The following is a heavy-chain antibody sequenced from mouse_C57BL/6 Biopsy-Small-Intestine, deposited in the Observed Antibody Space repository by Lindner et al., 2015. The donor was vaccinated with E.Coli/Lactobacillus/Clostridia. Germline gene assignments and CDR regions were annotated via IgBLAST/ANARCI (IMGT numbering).Heavy chain of an antibody. Sequence: VQLQESGPELVKPGTSVKMSCRASGYTFTDYNIHWVKQSHGKSLEWIGYINPNNGDTTYNQKFKGKATLNVNKSSSTVYMEFRSLTSGDSAVYFCARGYLGIFDYWGQGTTLTVSS. J-gene: IGHJ2*01. CDR2: INPNNGDT. D-gene: IGHD3-1*01. CDR1: GYTFTDYN. CDR3: ARGYLGIFDY. V-gene: IGHV1-22*01.